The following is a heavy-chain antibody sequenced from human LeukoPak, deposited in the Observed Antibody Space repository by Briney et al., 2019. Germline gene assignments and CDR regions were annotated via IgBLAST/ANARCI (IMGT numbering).Heavy chain of an antibody. Sequence: GGSLRLSCAASGFTFSSYAMSWVRQAPGKGLEWVSAISGSGGSTYYADSVKGRFTISRDNSKNTLYLQMNSLRAEDTAVYYCAREFRDIVLMVYAPDAFDIWGQGTMVTVSS. CDR2: ISGSGGST. J-gene: IGHJ3*02. CDR3: AREFRDIVLMVYAPDAFDI. V-gene: IGHV3-23*01. CDR1: GFTFSSYA. D-gene: IGHD2-8*01.